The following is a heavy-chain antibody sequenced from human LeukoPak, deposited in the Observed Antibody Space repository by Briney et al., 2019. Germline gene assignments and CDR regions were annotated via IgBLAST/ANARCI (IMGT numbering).Heavy chain of an antibody. J-gene: IGHJ4*02. CDR3: GRLGVGSTREDS. D-gene: IGHD1-26*01. V-gene: IGHV4-39*01. CDR1: GDYLTSNYY. CDR2: IHYTAGS. Sequence: NPSETQSLTCTVSGDYLTSNYYWAWIRQPPGKGLEWIGSIHYTAGSNLSPSLKSRITLSVDTSNSQFSLKLTSLTDADTAIYYCGRLGVGSTREDSWGQGTLVTVSS.